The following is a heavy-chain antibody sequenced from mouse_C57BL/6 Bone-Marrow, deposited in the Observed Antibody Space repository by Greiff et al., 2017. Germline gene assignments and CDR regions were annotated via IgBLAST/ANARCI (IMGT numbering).Heavy chain of an antibody. CDR1: GYTFTSYT. V-gene: IGHV1-4*01. J-gene: IGHJ2*01. CDR3: ARKEDDVVYFDY. Sequence: QVQLQQSGAELARPGASVKMSCKASGYTFTSYTMHWVKQRPGQGLEWIGYINPSSGYTKYNQKFKDKATLTADKSSSTAYMQLSSLTSEDSAVYYCARKEDDVVYFDYWGQGTTLTVSS. CDR2: INPSSGYT. D-gene: IGHD1-1*02.